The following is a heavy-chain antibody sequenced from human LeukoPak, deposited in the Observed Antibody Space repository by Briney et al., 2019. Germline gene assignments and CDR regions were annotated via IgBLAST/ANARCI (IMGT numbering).Heavy chain of an antibody. CDR3: ARGPRSYYGSGSYTWFDP. Sequence: ASVKVSCKASGYTFTGYYMHWVRQAPGQGLEWMGRINPNSSGTNYAQKFQGRVTMTRDTSISTAYMELSRLRSDDTAVYYCARGPRSYYGSGSYTWFDPWGQGTLVTVSS. J-gene: IGHJ5*02. D-gene: IGHD3-10*01. V-gene: IGHV1-2*06. CDR1: GYTFTGYY. CDR2: INPNSSGT.